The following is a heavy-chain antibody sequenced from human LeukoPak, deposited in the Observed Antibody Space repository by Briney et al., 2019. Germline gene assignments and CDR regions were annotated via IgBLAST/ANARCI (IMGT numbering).Heavy chain of an antibody. V-gene: IGHV4-34*01. J-gene: IGHJ4*02. CDR3: ARSRTEGALYLWSDTDS. CDR1: GGSFSAYY. Sequence: PSETLSLTCAVHGGSFSAYYWSWLRQPPGKGLEWVGEINHSGSTNYNPSLKSRVTISVHTSKSQFSLNLNSVTAADTAVYYCARSRTEGALYLWSDTDSWGQGTLVTVSS. D-gene: IGHD3-16*02. CDR2: INHSGST.